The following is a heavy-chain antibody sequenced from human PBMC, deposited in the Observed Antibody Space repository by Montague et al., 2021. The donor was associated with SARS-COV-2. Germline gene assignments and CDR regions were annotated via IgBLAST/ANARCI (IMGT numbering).Heavy chain of an antibody. D-gene: IGHD1-26*01. CDR2: IYYSGST. CDR1: GGSISSSSYY. Sequence: SETLSLTSTVSGGSISSSSYYWGWIRQPPGKGLEWIGSIYYSGSTYYNPSLKSRATISVDTSKNQFSLKLSSMTAADTAVYYCVEIVGAADYWGQGTLVTVSS. CDR3: VEIVGAADY. J-gene: IGHJ4*02. V-gene: IGHV4-39*01.